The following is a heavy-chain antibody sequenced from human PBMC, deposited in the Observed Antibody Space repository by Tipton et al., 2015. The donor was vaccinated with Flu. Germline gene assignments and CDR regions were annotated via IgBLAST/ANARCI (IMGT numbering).Heavy chain of an antibody. CDR3: ARHSTTLVYYFDY. CDR2: IYYSGST. V-gene: IGHV4-59*01. Sequence: TLSLTCTVSGGSISSYYWSWIRQPPGKGLEWIGYIYYSGSTNYNPSLKSRVTISVDTSKNQFSLKLSSVTAADTAVYYCARHSTTLVYYFDYWGQGTLVTVSS. D-gene: IGHD4-23*01. J-gene: IGHJ4*02. CDR1: GGSISSYY.